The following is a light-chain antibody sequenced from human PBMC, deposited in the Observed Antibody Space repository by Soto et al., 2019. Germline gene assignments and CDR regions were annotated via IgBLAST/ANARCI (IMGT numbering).Light chain of an antibody. J-gene: IGKJ4*01. CDR1: QSIINY. Sequence: DIQMTQSPSSLSASVGDRVTITCRASQSIINYLNWYQLRPGRAPRLLIYAASSLQSGVPSRFTGGGSGTHFTLTISNLQPEDFATYCCQQSFSTPLTFGGGTKVEIK. V-gene: IGKV1-39*01. CDR2: AAS. CDR3: QQSFSTPLT.